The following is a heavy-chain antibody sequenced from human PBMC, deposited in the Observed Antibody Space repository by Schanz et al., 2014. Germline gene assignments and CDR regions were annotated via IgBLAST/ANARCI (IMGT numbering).Heavy chain of an antibody. CDR3: ARAKRFGDMDV. Sequence: QVQLVQSGAEVKKPGASVKVSCKASGYTFTSYGISWVRQAPGQGLEWMGRIIPILGIANYAQKFQGRVTITADRSTSTAYMELRNLRSDDTAVYYCARAKRFGDMDVWGQGTTVTVSS. D-gene: IGHD3-10*01. J-gene: IGHJ6*02. V-gene: IGHV1-69*04. CDR1: GYTFTSYG. CDR2: IIPILGIA.